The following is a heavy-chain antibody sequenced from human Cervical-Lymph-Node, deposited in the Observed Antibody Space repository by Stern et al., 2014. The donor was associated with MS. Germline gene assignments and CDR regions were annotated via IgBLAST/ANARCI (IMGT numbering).Heavy chain of an antibody. CDR2: IIPIIGTA. D-gene: IGHD3-10*01. J-gene: IGHJ4*02. CDR1: GGTFSSSD. V-gene: IGHV1-69*01. CDR3: ALGGFGHYFEY. Sequence: VQLVQSGPEVQKPGSSVKVSCRASGGTFSSSDISWARQAPGHGLEWMGGIIPIIGTANYAQKYQGRVTITADESTSTAYMELSSLRSEDTAIYYCALGGFGHYFEYWGQGTLVTVSS.